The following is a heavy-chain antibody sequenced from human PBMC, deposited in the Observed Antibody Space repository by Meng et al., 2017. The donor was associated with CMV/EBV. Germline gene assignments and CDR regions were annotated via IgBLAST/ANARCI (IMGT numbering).Heavy chain of an antibody. CDR2: ISYDGSNK. CDR3: ARGWNYVDQRVFDY. CDR1: GFTFSSYA. Sequence: GESLKISCAASGFTFSSYAMHWVRQAPGKGLEWVAVISYDGSNKYYADSVKGRFTISRDNAKNSLYLQMNSLRAEDTAVYYCARGWNYVDQRVFDYWGQGTLVTVSS. D-gene: IGHD1-7*01. J-gene: IGHJ4*02. V-gene: IGHV3-30-3*01.